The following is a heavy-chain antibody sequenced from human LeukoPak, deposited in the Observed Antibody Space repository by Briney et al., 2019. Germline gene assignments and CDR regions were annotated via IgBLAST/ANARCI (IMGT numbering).Heavy chain of an antibody. D-gene: IGHD2-2*01. J-gene: IGHJ6*04. CDR3: ARDSKRVVPAAHYYSYYVMDV. CDR2: ISYDGSNK. Sequence: GRSLRLSCAASGFTFSSYAMHWVRQAPGKGLEWVAVISYDGSNKYYADSVKGRFTISRDNSKNTLYLQMNSLRAEDTAVYYCARDSKRVVPAAHYYSYYVMDVWGKGTTVTVSS. CDR1: GFTFSSYA. V-gene: IGHV3-30*04.